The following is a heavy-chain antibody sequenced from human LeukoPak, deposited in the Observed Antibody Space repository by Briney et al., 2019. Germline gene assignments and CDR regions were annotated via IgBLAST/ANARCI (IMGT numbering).Heavy chain of an antibody. Sequence: PSETLSLTCAVYGGSFSGYYWSWIRQPPGKGLEWIGEINHSGSTNYNPSLKSRVTISVDTSKNQFSLKLSSVTAADTAVYYCAREASSTRGGFDYRGQGTLVTVSS. J-gene: IGHJ4*02. CDR3: AREASSTRGGFDY. D-gene: IGHD2-2*01. CDR1: GGSFSGYY. V-gene: IGHV4-34*01. CDR2: INHSGST.